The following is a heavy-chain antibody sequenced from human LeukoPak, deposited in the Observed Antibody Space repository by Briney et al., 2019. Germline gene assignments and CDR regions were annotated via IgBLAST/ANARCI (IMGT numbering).Heavy chain of an antibody. D-gene: IGHD6-19*01. CDR2: IIPIFGTA. CDR3: ARGPVDSSGWSTIDY. J-gene: IGHJ4*02. Sequence: SVKVSCKASGGTFSSYASSRVRQAPGQGLEWMGGIIPIFGTANYAQKFQGRVTITADESTSTAYMELSSLRSEDTAVYYCARGPVDSSGWSTIDYWGQGTLVTVSS. V-gene: IGHV1-69*13. CDR1: GGTFSSYA.